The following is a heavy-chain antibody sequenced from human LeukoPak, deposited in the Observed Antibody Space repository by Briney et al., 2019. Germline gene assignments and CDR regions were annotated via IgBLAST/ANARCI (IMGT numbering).Heavy chain of an antibody. V-gene: IGHV4-4*07. CDR2: IYTSGST. CDR1: GGSISSYY. Sequence: PSETLSLTCTVSGGSISSYYWSWIRQPAGKGLEWIGRIYTSGSTNYNPSLKSRVTMSVDTSKNQFSLKLSSVTAADTAVYYCARESRSSGYYYLDYWGQGTLVTVSS. CDR3: ARESRSSGYYYLDY. D-gene: IGHD3-22*01. J-gene: IGHJ4*02.